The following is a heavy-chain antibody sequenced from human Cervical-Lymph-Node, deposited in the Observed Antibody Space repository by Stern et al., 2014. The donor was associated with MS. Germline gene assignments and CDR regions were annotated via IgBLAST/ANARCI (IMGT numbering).Heavy chain of an antibody. CDR2: TIPIFGTA. D-gene: IGHD1-14*01. Sequence: VQLVESGAEVKKPGSSVKVSCQASGGSFINNVISWVRQAPGQGLEWMGGTIPIFGTALYAQKFRGRVTITADESTRTAYMELSSLRSDDTAVYFCARAASTTSNFWGPGTLVTVSS. V-gene: IGHV1-69*01. CDR1: GGSFINNV. J-gene: IGHJ4*02. CDR3: ARAASTTSNF.